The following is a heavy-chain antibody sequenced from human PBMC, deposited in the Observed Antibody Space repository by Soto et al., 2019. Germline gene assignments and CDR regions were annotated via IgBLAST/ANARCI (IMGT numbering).Heavy chain of an antibody. D-gene: IGHD2-2*01. CDR2: MFYSGSST. CDR3: ARLVFFSSTDSYVNAFVF. Sequence: PSETLSLTCSVSGGSISNSYWSWIRQPPGKGLEWIGYMFYSGSSTNYNPSLKSRVTISVDTSKNQFSLKLSSVTAADTAVYYCARLVFFSSTDSYVNAFVFWDQGTMVTVS. J-gene: IGHJ3*01. V-gene: IGHV4-59*08. CDR1: GGSISNSY.